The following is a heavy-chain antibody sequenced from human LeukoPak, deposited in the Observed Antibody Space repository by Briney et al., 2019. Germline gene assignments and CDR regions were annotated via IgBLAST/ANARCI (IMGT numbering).Heavy chain of an antibody. J-gene: IGHJ4*02. V-gene: IGHV3-74*03. CDR2: INSDGSSI. CDR3: AREGRVSGYDFDC. D-gene: IGHD5-12*01. CDR1: GFTFSSYW. Sequence: GGSLRLSCAASGFTFSSYWMHWVRQAPGKGLVWVSRINSDGSSITYADSVKGRFTISRDNAKNTLYLQMNRLRVEDTAVYYCAREGRVSGYDFDCWGQGTLVTVSS.